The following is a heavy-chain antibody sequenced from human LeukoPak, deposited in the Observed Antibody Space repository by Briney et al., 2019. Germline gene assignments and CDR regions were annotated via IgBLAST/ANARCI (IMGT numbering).Heavy chain of an antibody. J-gene: IGHJ5*02. V-gene: IGHV1-2*02. Sequence: GASVKVSCKASGYTFTGYYMYWVRQAPGQGLEWMGWINPNSGGTNFAQEFQGRVTMTRDTSISTAYMELSRLRSDDTAVYYCARTANYGDYTDNWFDPWGQGTLVTVSS. CDR3: ARTANYGDYTDNWFDP. CDR1: GYTFTGYY. CDR2: INPNSGGT. D-gene: IGHD4-17*01.